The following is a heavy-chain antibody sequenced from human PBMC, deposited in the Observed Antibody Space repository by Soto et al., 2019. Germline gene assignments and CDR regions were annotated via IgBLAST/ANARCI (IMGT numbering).Heavy chain of an antibody. CDR1: GFTFSSYA. V-gene: IGHV3-23*01. J-gene: IGHJ6*02. CDR2: VSAGGDMT. CDR3: ARGDRGGSGSPASYYYSGLDV. Sequence: DVQVLESGGDLVQPGGSLRLSCAASGFTFSSYAMSWVRQAPGKGLEWVSRVSAGGDMTYYSDSVKGRFTISRDNSNNALFLQMNSLRIEDTGLYYCARGDRGGSGSPASYYYSGLDVWGQGTTVTVS. D-gene: IGHD3-10*01.